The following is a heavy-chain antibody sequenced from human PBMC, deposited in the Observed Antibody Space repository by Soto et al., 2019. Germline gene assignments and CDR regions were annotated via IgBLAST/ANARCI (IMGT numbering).Heavy chain of an antibody. J-gene: IGHJ5*02. CDR2: ISWNSGNI. V-gene: IGHV3-9*01. D-gene: IGHD6-6*01. CDR1: GFSFDVYA. CDR3: VKASTYSSSQGWFDP. Sequence: SLRLSCAGSGFSFDVYAMNWVRQPPGKGLEWVSVISWNSGNIDYADSVKGRFTISRDNAKNSLYLQMNSLRAEDTALYYCVKASTYSSSQGWFDPWGQGTMVTVSS.